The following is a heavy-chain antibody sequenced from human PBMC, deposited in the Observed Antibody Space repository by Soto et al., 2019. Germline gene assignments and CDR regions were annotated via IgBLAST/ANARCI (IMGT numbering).Heavy chain of an antibody. CDR1: GFTFSDYY. D-gene: IGHD2-15*01. Sequence: GGSLRLSCAASGFTFSDYYMSWIRQAPGKGLEWVSYISSSSSYTNYADSVKGRFTISRDNAKNSLYLQMNSLRAEDTAVYYCARYCSGGSCYAYYYYYGMDVWGQGTTVTVSS. CDR2: ISSSSSYT. V-gene: IGHV3-11*06. J-gene: IGHJ6*02. CDR3: ARYCSGGSCYAYYYYYGMDV.